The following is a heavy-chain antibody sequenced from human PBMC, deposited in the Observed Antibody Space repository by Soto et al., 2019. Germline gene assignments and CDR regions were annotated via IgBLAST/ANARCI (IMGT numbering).Heavy chain of an antibody. D-gene: IGHD3-10*01. CDR3: ASSYGSGYRAFDY. V-gene: IGHV1-69*02. J-gene: IGHJ4*02. Sequence: QVQLVQSGAEVKRPGSSVKVSCKASGDTFNFYSINWVRQAPGLGLEWMGRVNPIVSMSNYAHKFQGRVTMTADKYTSTAYMELSSLISEDTAIYYCASSYGSGYRAFDYWGQGALVTVSS. CDR2: VNPIVSMS. CDR1: GDTFNFYS.